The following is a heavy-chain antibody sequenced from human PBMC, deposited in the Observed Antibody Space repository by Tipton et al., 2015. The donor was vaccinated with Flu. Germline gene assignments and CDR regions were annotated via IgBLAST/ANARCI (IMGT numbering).Heavy chain of an antibody. V-gene: IGHV3-21*01. Sequence: GSLRLSCAASGFPFSSHSMNWARRAPGKGLEWVSSISRDSNYIHYADAVKGRFTISRDNAQNSLYLQMDSLRGEDTAVYYCASDGWLNWALYLFDHWGRGTRVTVSS. CDR3: ASDGWLNWALYLFDH. D-gene: IGHD6-19*01. CDR1: GFPFSSHS. CDR2: ISRDSNYI. J-gene: IGHJ4*02.